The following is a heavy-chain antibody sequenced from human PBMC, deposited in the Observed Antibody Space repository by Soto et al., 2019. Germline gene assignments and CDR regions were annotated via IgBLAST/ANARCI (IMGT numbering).Heavy chain of an antibody. D-gene: IGHD6-13*01. V-gene: IGHV4-59*01. Sequence: PSETLSLTCTFSCGSIISNYWTWIRQPPGKGLEWIGYVYNSGSTNYNPSLKSRVTISEDTSKSQFSLKVNSMTAADTAVYCCARYRREAVAGYTLDNWGQGILVTVSS. J-gene: IGHJ4*02. CDR1: CGSIISNY. CDR2: VYNSGST. CDR3: ARYRREAVAGYTLDN.